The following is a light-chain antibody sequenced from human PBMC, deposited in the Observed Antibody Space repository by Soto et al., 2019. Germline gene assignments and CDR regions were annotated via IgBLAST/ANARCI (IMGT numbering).Light chain of an antibody. V-gene: IGKV1-39*01. CDR2: AAS. J-gene: IGKJ3*01. CDR3: QQSFSSPFT. Sequence: DIQMTQSPSSLSASVGDRVCITCRASQSIRSHLNWYQQKAGKAPKVLIYAASSLQGGVPSRFSGSGSGTDFTLTIKSLQPEDFATYYCQQSFSSPFTFGPGTKVDIK. CDR1: QSIRSH.